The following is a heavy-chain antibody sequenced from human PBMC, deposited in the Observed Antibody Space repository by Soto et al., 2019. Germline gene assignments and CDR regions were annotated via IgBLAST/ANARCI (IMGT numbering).Heavy chain of an antibody. Sequence: GASVKVSCKASGFTFTSSAMQWVRQARGQRLEWIGWIVVGSGNTNYAQKFQERVTITRDMSTSTAYMELSSLRSEDTAVYYCAAEEGYCSGGSCPPDPLLLGVWGKGTTVTVSS. CDR1: GFTFTSSA. CDR3: AAEEGYCSGGSCPPDPLLLGV. D-gene: IGHD2-15*01. V-gene: IGHV1-58*02. J-gene: IGHJ6*04. CDR2: IVVGSGNT.